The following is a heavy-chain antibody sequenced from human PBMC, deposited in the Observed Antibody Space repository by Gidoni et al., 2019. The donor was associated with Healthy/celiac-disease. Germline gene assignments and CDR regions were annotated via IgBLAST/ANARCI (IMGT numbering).Heavy chain of an antibody. CDR2: IVVGSGNT. D-gene: IGHD1-26*01. J-gene: IGHJ6*03. CDR1: GFTFTSSA. CDR3: AADSGIVGAPKVSYYYYYYMDV. V-gene: IGHV1-58*01. Sequence: QMQLVQSGPEVKKPGTSVKVSCKASGFTFTSSAVQWVRQARGQRLEWIGWIVVGSGNTNYAQKFQERVTITRDMSTSTAYMELSSLRSEDTAVYYCAADSGIVGAPKVSYYYYYYMDVWGKGTTVTVSS.